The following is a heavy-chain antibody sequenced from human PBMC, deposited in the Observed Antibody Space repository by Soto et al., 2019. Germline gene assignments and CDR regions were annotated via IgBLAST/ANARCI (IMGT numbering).Heavy chain of an antibody. V-gene: IGHV3-21*01. J-gene: IGHJ3*02. Sequence: GGSLRLSCAASGFTFSSYSMNWVRQATGKGLEWVSSISSSSSYIYYADSVKGRFTISRDNAQNSLYLQMNSLRAADKVVFYCARALDPDIELMANAMCAFGIWGQGTMVTGSS. CDR3: ARALDPDIELMANAMCAFGI. D-gene: IGHD2-8*01. CDR1: GFTFSSYS. CDR2: ISSSSSYI.